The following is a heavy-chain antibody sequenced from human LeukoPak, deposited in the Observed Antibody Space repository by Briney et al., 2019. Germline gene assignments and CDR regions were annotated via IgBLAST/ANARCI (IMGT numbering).Heavy chain of an antibody. CDR3: AKELESLFDCLFYWDY. CDR2: ISGSGGST. D-gene: IGHD3-9*01. J-gene: IGHJ4*02. CDR1: GFTSSSYA. V-gene: IGHV3-23*01. Sequence: TGGSLRLSCAAPGFTSSSYAMSWVRQAPGKGLEWVSAISGSGGSTYYADTVKGRFTISRDNAKNSLYLQMNSLRAEDTAVYYCAKELESLFDCLFYWDYWGQGTLVTVSS.